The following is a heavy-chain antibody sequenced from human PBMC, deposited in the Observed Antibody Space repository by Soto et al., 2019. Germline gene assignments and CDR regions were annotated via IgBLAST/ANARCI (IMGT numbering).Heavy chain of an antibody. CDR1: GYTFTSYG. CDR2: ISAYNGNT. V-gene: IGHV1-18*01. CDR3: ARETAYCGGDCYSGWFDP. J-gene: IGHJ5*02. Sequence: ASVKVSCKASGYTFTSYGISWVRQAPGQGLEWMGWISAYNGNTNYAQKLQGRVNMTTDTSTSTAYMELRSLRSDDTAVYYCARETAYCGGDCYSGWFDPWGQGTLVTVSS. D-gene: IGHD2-21*02.